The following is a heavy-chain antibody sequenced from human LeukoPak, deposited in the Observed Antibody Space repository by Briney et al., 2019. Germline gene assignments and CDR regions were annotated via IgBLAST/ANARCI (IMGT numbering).Heavy chain of an antibody. V-gene: IGHV3-30*04. J-gene: IGHJ6*04. CDR3: AELGITMIGGV. CDR1: GFTFTSYA. Sequence: GGSLRLSCTASGFTFTSYAMHWVRQASGKGLEWVAVISYDGSNKYYADSVKGRFTISRDNAKNSLYLQMNSLRAEDTAVYYCAELGITMIGGVWGKGTTVTISS. D-gene: IGHD3-10*02. CDR2: ISYDGSNK.